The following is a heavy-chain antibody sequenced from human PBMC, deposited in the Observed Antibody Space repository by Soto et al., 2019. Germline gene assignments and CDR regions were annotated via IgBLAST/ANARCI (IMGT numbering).Heavy chain of an antibody. CDR1: GFTFSNYG. CDR3: AKDGAPRYCSRSSCHPAGAY. J-gene: IGHJ4*02. Sequence: QVQLVESGGGVVQPGRSLRLSCAGSGFTFSNYGLHWVRQAPGKGLEWVAVISYDGSHKYYADSVKGRFTISRDNSNKMVYLEMDRLRAEDTAVYYCAKDGAPRYCSRSSCHPAGAYWGQGTLVTVSS. D-gene: IGHD2-15*01. V-gene: IGHV3-30*18. CDR2: ISYDGSHK.